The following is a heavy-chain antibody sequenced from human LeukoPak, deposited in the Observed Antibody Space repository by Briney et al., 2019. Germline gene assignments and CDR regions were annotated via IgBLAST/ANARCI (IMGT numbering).Heavy chain of an antibody. CDR3: ARDVNYAFDY. V-gene: IGHV1-18*01. CDR2: ISANSGNT. Sequence: ASVKVSCKSSGYSFRRNGISWVRQAPGQGLEWMAWISANSGNTNYAQNFQDRVTLTTGTSTSTAYMELRSLRSDDTAVYYCARDVNYAFDYWGQGTLVTVSS. J-gene: IGHJ4*02. CDR1: GYSFRRNG. D-gene: IGHD3-16*01.